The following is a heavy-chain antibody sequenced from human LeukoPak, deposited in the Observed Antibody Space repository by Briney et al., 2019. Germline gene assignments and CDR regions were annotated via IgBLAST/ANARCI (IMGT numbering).Heavy chain of an antibody. V-gene: IGHV1-8*02. D-gene: IGHD3-22*01. CDR2: INPNSGGT. Sequence: ASVKVSCKASGYTFTSYDINWVRQATGQGLEWMGWINPNSGGTNYAQKFQGRVTMTRNTSISTAYMELSSLRSEDTAVYYCARGREDSSGYQDYWGQGTLVTVSS. CDR1: GYTFTSYD. CDR3: ARGREDSSGYQDY. J-gene: IGHJ4*02.